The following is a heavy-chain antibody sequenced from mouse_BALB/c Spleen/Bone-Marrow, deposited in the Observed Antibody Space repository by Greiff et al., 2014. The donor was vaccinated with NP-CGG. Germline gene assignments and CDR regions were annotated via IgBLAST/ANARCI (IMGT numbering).Heavy chain of an antibody. Sequence: VQLKQSGPELVKPGASVKMSCKASGYTFTSYVMHWVKQQPGQGLEWFGYINPYNDGTKYNEKFEGKATLTSDKSSSTAYMELSSLTSEDPAVYFCAREGVDYFDYWGQGTTLTVSS. CDR1: GYTFTSYV. J-gene: IGHJ2*01. CDR2: INPYNDGT. V-gene: IGHV1-14*01. CDR3: AREGVDYFDY.